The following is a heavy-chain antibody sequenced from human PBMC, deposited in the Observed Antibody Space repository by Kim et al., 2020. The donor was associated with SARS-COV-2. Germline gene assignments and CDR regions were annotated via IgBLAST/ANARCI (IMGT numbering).Heavy chain of an antibody. V-gene: IGHV3-15*04. CDR3: ARPAGRGSNHFDI. D-gene: IGHD1-26*01. J-gene: IGHJ2*01. CDR2: IETNTDAGAL. Sequence: GGSLRLSCAASGFLFIDAWMSWVRQATGKGLEWLCRIETNTDAGALDSVDSLSGRFTITSDDSLNHQFFKLNSRNTEDKAGACWARPAGRGSNHFDIW. CDR1: GFLFIDAW.